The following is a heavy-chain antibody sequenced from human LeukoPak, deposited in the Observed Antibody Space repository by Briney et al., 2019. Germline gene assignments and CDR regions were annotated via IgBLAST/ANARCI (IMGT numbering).Heavy chain of an antibody. D-gene: IGHD3-3*01. CDR2: INHSGST. J-gene: IGHJ5*02. CDR3: ARSISLRVWSGYSNWFDP. Sequence: SETLSLTCAVYGGSFSGYYLSWIRQPPGKGLEWIGEINHSGSTNYNPSLKSRVTISVDTSKNQFSLKLSSVTAADTAVYYCARSISLRVWSGYSNWFDPWGQGTLVTVSS. CDR1: GGSFSGYY. V-gene: IGHV4-34*01.